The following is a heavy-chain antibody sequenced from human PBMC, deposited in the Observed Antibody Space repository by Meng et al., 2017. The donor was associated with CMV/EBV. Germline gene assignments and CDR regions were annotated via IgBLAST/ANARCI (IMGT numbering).Heavy chain of an antibody. CDR3: AREGPTGAFDI. V-gene: IGHV3-11*04. Sequence: GESLKISCAASGFTFSDYYMSWIRQAPGKGLEWVSYISSSSSTIYYADSVKGRFTISRDNAKNSLYLQMNSLRAEDTAVYYCAREGPTGAFDIWGQGTMVTVSS. J-gene: IGHJ3*02. D-gene: IGHD4-11*01. CDR2: ISSSSSTI. CDR1: GFTFSDYY.